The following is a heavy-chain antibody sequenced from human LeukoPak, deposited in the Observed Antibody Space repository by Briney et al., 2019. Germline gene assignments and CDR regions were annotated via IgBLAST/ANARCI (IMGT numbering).Heavy chain of an antibody. V-gene: IGHV3-64*01. CDR1: GFTFSSYA. CDR3: AREQNTASDY. J-gene: IGHJ4*02. Sequence: GGSLRLSCAASGFTFSSYAMHWVRQAPGKGLEYVSAISSNGGSTYYANSVKGRFTISRDNSKNTLYLQMGSLRAEDMAVYYCAREQNTASDYWGQGTLVTVSS. CDR2: ISSNGGST. D-gene: IGHD5-18*01.